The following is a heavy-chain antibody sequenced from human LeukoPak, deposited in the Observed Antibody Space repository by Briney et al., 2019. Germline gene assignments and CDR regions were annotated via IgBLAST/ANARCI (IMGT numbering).Heavy chain of an antibody. CDR2: FDPEDGET. CDR3: AREGMAAAGTRKGYNWFDP. CDR1: GYTLTELS. D-gene: IGHD6-13*01. V-gene: IGHV1-24*01. J-gene: IGHJ5*02. Sequence: ASVKVSCKVSGYTLTELSMRWVRQAPGKGLEWMGGFDPEDGETIYAQKFQGRVTMTRDTSTSTVYMELSSLRSEDTAVYYCAREGMAAAGTRKGYNWFDPWGQGTLVTVSS.